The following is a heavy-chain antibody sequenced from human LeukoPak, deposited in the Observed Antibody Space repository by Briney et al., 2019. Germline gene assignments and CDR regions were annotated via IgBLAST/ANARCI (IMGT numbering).Heavy chain of an antibody. Sequence: QTGGSLRPSCAASGFTFDNYGIGWVRQAPGKGLEWVSGISGSGGCTYHADSVKGRFTISRDNSKNTLFLQLNSLGVEDTATYYCAIPTCSGSGYCSTSDPFHTWGQGTMVTVSS. CDR3: AIPTCSGSGYCSTSDPFHT. CDR1: GFTFDNYG. D-gene: IGHD2-2*03. V-gene: IGHV3-23*01. J-gene: IGHJ3*02. CDR2: ISGSGGCT.